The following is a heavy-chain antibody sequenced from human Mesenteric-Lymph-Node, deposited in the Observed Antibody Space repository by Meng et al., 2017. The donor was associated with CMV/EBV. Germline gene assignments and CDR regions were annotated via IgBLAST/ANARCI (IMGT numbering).Heavy chain of an antibody. Sequence: GESLKISCSASGVTVSRNYMTWVRQAQGKGLEWVSLIYSGGTTYYADSVKGRFTISRDNSRNTVYLQMNSLRPEDTAVYYCARSFLEFPVFFDYWGQGTLVTVSS. V-gene: IGHV3-66*02. CDR1: GVTVSRNY. D-gene: IGHD3-3*02. J-gene: IGHJ4*02. CDR3: ARSFLEFPVFFDY. CDR2: IYSGGTT.